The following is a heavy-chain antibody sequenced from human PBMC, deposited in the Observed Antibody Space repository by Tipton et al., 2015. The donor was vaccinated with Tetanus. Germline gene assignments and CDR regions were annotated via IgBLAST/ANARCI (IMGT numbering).Heavy chain of an antibody. V-gene: IGHV4-4*07. CDR3: AREDVYYHDGSGFYAFDI. J-gene: IGHJ3*02. D-gene: IGHD3-22*01. Sequence: TLSLTCSVSGGSISNYYWNWIRQPAGKGLEWIGRIYVTGAINYSPALQGRVTMSVDTAKNQFSLRLSSVTDADAATYYCAREDVYYHDGSGFYAFDIWGRGTMVAVSS. CDR2: IYVTGAI. CDR1: GGSISNYY.